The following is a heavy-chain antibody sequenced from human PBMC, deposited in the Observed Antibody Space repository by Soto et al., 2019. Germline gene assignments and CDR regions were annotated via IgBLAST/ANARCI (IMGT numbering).Heavy chain of an antibody. CDR3: AKDMGSSLPKNFDY. CDR1: GFTFDDYA. V-gene: IGHV3-9*01. CDR2: ISWNSGSI. J-gene: IGHJ4*02. Sequence: GGSLRLSCAASGFTFDDYAMHWVRQAPGKGLEWVSGISWNSGSIGYADSVKGRFTISRDNAKNSLYLQMNSLRAEDTALYYCAKDMGSSLPKNFDYWGQGTLVTVSS. D-gene: IGHD2-15*01.